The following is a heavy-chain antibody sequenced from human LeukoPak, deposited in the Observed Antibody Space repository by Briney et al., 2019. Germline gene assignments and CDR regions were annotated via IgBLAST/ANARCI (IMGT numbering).Heavy chain of an antibody. CDR3: ARDLGGTFDY. J-gene: IGHJ4*02. CDR2: ISYDGSNK. Sequence: GRSLRLSCAASGFTFSSSGMHWVSHAPGKWLGWVAVISYDGSNKHYANAVKGRFTISRDNSKNTLYLQMNSLRAEDTAVYYCARDLGGTFDYWGQGTLVTVSS. D-gene: IGHD2-15*01. V-gene: IGHV3-30*03. CDR1: GFTFSSSG.